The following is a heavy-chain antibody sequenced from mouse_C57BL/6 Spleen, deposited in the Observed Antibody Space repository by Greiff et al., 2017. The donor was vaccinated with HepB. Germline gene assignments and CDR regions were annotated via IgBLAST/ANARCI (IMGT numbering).Heavy chain of an antibody. V-gene: IGHV5-17*01. Sequence: EVQVVESGGGLVKPGGSLKLSCAASGFTFSDYGMHWVRQAPEKGLEWVAYISSGSSTFYYADTVKGRFTISRDNAKNTLFLQMTSLRSEDTAMYYCARSYDYEGSYAMDYWGQGTSVTVSS. CDR1: GFTFSDYG. CDR2: ISSGSSTF. CDR3: ARSYDYEGSYAMDY. J-gene: IGHJ4*01. D-gene: IGHD2-4*01.